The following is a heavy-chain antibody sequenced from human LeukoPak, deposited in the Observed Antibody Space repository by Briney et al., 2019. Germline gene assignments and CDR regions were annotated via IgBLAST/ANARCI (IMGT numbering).Heavy chain of an antibody. CDR1: GYTFTSYD. V-gene: IGHV1-8*01. J-gene: IGHJ4*02. CDR3: ARVMYCGGDSYSSFDY. D-gene: IGHD2-21*02. CDR2: MNPNSGAT. Sequence: ASVKVSCKASGYTFTSYDFNWLRQATGQGPEWMGWMNPNSGATGYAQKFQGRVTITADESTSTAYMELSSLRSEDTAVYYCARVMYCGGDSYSSFDYWGLGTLVTVSS.